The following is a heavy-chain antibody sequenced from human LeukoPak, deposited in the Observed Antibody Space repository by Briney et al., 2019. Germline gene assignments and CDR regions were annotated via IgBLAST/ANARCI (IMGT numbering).Heavy chain of an antibody. V-gene: IGHV1-46*01. CDR1: GYTFTSYY. J-gene: IGHJ6*02. Sequence: ASVKVSCKASGYTFTSYYMHWVRQAPGQGLEWMGIINPSGGSTSYAQKFQGRVTMTRDTSTSTVYMELSSLRSEDTAVYYCAQEGDCSGGGCYSGYYYYGMDVWGQGTTVTVSS. D-gene: IGHD2-15*01. CDR2: INPSGGST. CDR3: AQEGDCSGGGCYSGYYYYGMDV.